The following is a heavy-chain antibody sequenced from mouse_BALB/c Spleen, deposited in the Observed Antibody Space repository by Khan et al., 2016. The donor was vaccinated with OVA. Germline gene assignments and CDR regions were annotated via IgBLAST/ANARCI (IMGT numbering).Heavy chain of an antibody. Sequence: QIQLVQSGPELKKPGETVRISCTASGYTFTDHAMNWLKQSPGKDLKWMGWINTYTGEPTYTDDFKGRCAFSLETSAITAYMQINSLKNEDMATYCCAKGYWYFDVWGAGTTVTVSS. J-gene: IGHJ1*01. CDR3: AKGYWYFDV. V-gene: IGHV9-1*02. CDR2: INTYTGEP. CDR1: GYTFTDHA.